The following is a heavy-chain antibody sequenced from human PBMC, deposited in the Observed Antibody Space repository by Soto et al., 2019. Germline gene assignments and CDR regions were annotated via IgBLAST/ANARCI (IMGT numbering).Heavy chain of an antibody. CDR1: GGTFSSYT. CDR2: INAVIGIA. V-gene: IGHV1-69*02. CDR3: ARARSLYGVDV. Sequence: SVKVSCKASGGTFSSYTISWVRQAPGQGLEWMGRINAVIGIANYSQKFQGRVTITRDTSASTAYMELSSLRSEDTAVYYCARARSLYGVDVWGQGTTVTVSS. J-gene: IGHJ6*02.